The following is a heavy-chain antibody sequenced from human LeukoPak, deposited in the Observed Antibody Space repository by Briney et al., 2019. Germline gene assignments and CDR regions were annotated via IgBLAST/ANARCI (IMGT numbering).Heavy chain of an antibody. CDR3: ARGIPQTGVMLDY. Sequence: GGSLRLSCAASGFTFSSYEMNWVRQAPGKGLEWVSTISGSGYNTYYADSVKGRFTISRDNSKNTLYLQMDSLRAEDTAVYYCARGIPQTGVMLDYWGQGTLVTVPS. V-gene: IGHV3-23*01. J-gene: IGHJ4*02. CDR2: ISGSGYNT. CDR1: GFTFSSYE. D-gene: IGHD2-21*01.